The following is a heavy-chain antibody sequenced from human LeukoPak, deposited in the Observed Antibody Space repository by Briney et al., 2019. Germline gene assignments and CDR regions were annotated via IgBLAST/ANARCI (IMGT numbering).Heavy chain of an antibody. D-gene: IGHD4-17*01. Sequence: SVKVSCKACGGTLRRYAISWVRQAPGQGLEWMGRIIHTLGIANYAQTLQGRVTITADTSTSTASLELSTLRSEDTAVYYCARVPRHTTVIPNWGQGTLVTVSS. CDR3: ARVPRHTTVIPN. CDR1: GGTLRRYA. J-gene: IGHJ4*02. V-gene: IGHV1-69*04. CDR2: IIHTLGIA.